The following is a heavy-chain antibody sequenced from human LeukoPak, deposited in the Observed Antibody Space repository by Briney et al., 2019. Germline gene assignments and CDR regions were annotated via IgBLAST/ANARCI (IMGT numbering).Heavy chain of an antibody. CDR3: ARGDKSSGWYFLDY. Sequence: GGSLRLSCAASGFTFSSYSMNWFRQAPGKGLEWVSSISSGSSYIYYTDSVKGRFTISRDNAKTSLNLQVNSLRAEDTAVYYCARGDKSSGWYFLDYWGRGTLVTVSS. J-gene: IGHJ4*02. D-gene: IGHD6-19*01. CDR2: ISSGSSYI. CDR1: GFTFSSYS. V-gene: IGHV3-21*01.